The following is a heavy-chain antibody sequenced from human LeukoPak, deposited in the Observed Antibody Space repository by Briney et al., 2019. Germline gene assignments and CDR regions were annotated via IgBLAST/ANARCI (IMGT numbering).Heavy chain of an antibody. J-gene: IGHJ2*01. V-gene: IGHV1-18*01. CDR3: ARVVTIFGVVIIRGGDWYFDL. CDR2: ISAYNGNT. D-gene: IGHD3-3*01. Sequence: ASVTVSCKASGYTFTSYGISWVREAPGPGVEWVGGISAYNGNTNYAQTLQGRVTMTTDTSTSIAYMELRSLRSDDTAVYYCARVVTIFGVVIIRGGDWYFDLWGRGTLVTVSS. CDR1: GYTFTSYG.